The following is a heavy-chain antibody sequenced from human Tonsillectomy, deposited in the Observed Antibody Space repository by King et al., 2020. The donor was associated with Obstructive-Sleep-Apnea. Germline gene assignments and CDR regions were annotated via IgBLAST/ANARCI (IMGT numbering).Heavy chain of an antibody. D-gene: IGHD4-17*01. CDR2: IYHSGST. Sequence: LQLQESGSGLVKPSQTLSLTCAVSGGSISSGGYSWSWIRQPPGKGLEWIGYIYHSGSTYYNPSLKSRVTISVDRSKNQFSLKLSSVTAADTAVYYCARWREDYGDYYFDYWGQGTLVTVSS. CDR3: ARWREDYGDYYFDY. CDR1: GGSISSGGYS. V-gene: IGHV4-30-2*01. J-gene: IGHJ4*02.